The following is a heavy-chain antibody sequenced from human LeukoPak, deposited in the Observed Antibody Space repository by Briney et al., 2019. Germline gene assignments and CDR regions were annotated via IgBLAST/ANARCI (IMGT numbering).Heavy chain of an antibody. Sequence: PGGSLRLSCAASGFIFSSYWMTWVRQAPGKGLEWVANIKQDGSEKYYVDSVKGRFTISRDNAKNSLYLQVNSLRAEDTAVYYCARTYSSSWIYYFDYWGQGTLVTVSS. CDR1: GFIFSSYW. D-gene: IGHD6-13*01. V-gene: IGHV3-7*01. CDR3: ARTYSSSWIYYFDY. J-gene: IGHJ4*02. CDR2: IKQDGSEK.